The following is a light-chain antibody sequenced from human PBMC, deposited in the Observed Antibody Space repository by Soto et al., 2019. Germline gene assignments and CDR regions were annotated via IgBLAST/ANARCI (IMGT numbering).Light chain of an antibody. J-gene: IGKJ4*01. CDR1: QSVTTY. Sequence: VLAQAPATPSLSPGERATLSCRASQSVTTYLAWYRQKPGQDPRLLIYDESNRATGIPARFSGSGSGTDFTLTISSLEPEDFAVYYRQQRGNWPTFGGGTKVDIK. V-gene: IGKV3-11*01. CDR2: DES. CDR3: QQRGNWPT.